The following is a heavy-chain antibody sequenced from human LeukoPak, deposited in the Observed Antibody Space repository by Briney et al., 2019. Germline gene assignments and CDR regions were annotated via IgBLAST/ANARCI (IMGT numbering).Heavy chain of an antibody. J-gene: IGHJ4*02. CDR3: ARDPGYCSGGSCYPRGYFDY. CDR2: INHSGST. D-gene: IGHD2-15*01. CDR1: GGSISSSSYY. V-gene: IGHV4-39*07. Sequence: SETLSLTCTVSGGSISSSSYYWGWIRQPPRKGLEWIGEINHSGSTNYNPSLKSRVTISVDTSKNQFSLKLSSVTAADTAVYYCARDPGYCSGGSCYPRGYFDYWGQGTLVTVSS.